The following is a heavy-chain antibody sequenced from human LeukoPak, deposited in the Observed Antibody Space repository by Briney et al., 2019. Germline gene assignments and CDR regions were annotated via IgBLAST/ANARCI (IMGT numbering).Heavy chain of an antibody. V-gene: IGHV4-30-2*01. CDR3: ARGSGEYYYDSSGYYNYFDY. CDR2: IYHSGST. D-gene: IGHD3-22*01. J-gene: IGHJ4*02. Sequence: SETLSLTCAVSGGSISSGGYSWSWIRQPPGKGLEWIGYIYHSGSTYYNPSLKSRVTISVDRSKNQLSLKLSSVAAADTAVYYCARGSGEYYYDSSGYYNYFDYWGQGTLVTVSS. CDR1: GGSISSGGYS.